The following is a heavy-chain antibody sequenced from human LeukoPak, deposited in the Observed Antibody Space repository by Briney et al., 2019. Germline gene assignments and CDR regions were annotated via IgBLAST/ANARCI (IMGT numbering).Heavy chain of an antibody. D-gene: IGHD3-3*01. CDR2: IIPIFGTA. CDR1: GGTFSSYA. J-gene: IGHJ4*02. V-gene: IGHV1-69*13. Sequence: ASVKVSCKASGGTFSSYAISWVRQAPGQWLEWMGGIIPIFGTANYAQKFQGRVTITADESTSTAYMELSSLRSEDTAVYYCARGLDFWSGYFDFDYWGQGTLVTVSS. CDR3: ARGLDFWSGYFDFDY.